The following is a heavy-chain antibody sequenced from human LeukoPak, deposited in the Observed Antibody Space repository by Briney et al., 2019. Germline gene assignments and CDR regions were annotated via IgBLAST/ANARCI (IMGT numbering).Heavy chain of an antibody. CDR3: ANGGASHNWFDP. CDR2: IIPIFGTA. Sequence: ASVKVSCKASGGTFSSYAISWVRQAPGQGLEWMGGIIPIFGTANYAQKFQGRVTITADESTSTAYMELSSLRSEDTAVYYCANGGASHNWFDPWGQGTLVTVSS. D-gene: IGHD3-16*01. CDR1: GGTFSSYA. V-gene: IGHV1-69*13. J-gene: IGHJ5*02.